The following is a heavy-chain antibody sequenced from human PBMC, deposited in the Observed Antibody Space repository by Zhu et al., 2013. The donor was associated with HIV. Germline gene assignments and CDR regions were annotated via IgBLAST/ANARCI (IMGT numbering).Heavy chain of an antibody. CDR2: FDPEDGET. CDR1: GYTLTELS. D-gene: IGHD3-9*01. Sequence: QVQLVQSGAEVKKPGASVKVSCKVSGYTLTELSMHWVRQAPGKGLEWMGGFDPEDGETIYAQKFQGRVTMTEDTSTDTAYMELSSLRSEDTAVYYCATGSAPRDDILTGYYPYYYYGMDVWGQGTTVTVSS. J-gene: IGHJ6*02. CDR3: ATGSAPRDDILTGYYPYYYYGMDV. V-gene: IGHV1-24*01.